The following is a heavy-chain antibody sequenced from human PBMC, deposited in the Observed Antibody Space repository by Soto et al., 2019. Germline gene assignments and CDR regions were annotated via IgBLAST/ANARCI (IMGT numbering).Heavy chain of an antibody. CDR1: GGTFSSYA. CDR2: IIPIFGTA. J-gene: IGHJ6*02. V-gene: IGHV1-69*13. Sequence: ASVKVSCKASGGTFSSYAISWVRQAPGQGLEWMGGIIPIFGTANYAQKFQGRVTITADESTSTAYMELSSLRSEDTAVYYCARVCRYGSGSYYIPPYYYYGMDVWGQGTTVTVSS. D-gene: IGHD3-10*01. CDR3: ARVCRYGSGSYYIPPYYYYGMDV.